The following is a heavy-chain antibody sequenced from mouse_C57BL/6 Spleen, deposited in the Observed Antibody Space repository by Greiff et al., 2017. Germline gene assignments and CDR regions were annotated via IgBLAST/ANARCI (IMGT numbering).Heavy chain of an antibody. CDR1: GFSLSTSGMG. Sequence: QVTLKECGPGILQSSQTLSLTCSFSGFSLSTSGMGVSWIRQPSGKGLEWLAHIYWDDDKRYNPSLKSRLTISKDTSRNQVFLKITSVDTADTATDYGARSYDSGWFAYWGQGTLVTVSA. CDR2: IYWDDDK. J-gene: IGHJ3*01. V-gene: IGHV8-12*01. CDR3: ARSYDSGWFAY. D-gene: IGHD2-4*01.